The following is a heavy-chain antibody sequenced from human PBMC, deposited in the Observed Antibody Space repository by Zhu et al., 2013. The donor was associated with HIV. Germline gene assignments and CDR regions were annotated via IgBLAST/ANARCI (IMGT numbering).Heavy chain of an antibody. CDR1: GYTLTELS. CDR2: YDPEYGAT. D-gene: IGHD3-3*01. V-gene: IGHV1-24*01. CDR3: ATGLPSALRVLELVTSPFDY. J-gene: IGHJ4*02. Sequence: QVQLVQSGAEVKKPGASVKVSCKVVGYTLTELSIYWVRQAPGKGLEWVGGYDPEYGATIYAQRFQGRITMTEDTSTDTAYMELRSLRSEDTAVYLCATGLPSALRVLELVTSPFDYVGPGNPGHRLV.